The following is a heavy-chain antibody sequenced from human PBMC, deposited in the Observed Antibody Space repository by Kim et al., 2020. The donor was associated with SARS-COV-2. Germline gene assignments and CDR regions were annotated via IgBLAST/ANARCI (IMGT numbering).Heavy chain of an antibody. V-gene: IGHV3-66*01. D-gene: IGHD4-4*01. Sequence: GGSLRLSCAASGFTVSSNYMSWVRQAPGKGLEWVSVIYSGGSTYYADSVKGRFTISRDNSKNTLYLQMNSLRAEDTAVYYCARESPPYSNHNEGYYYYGMDVWGQGTTVTVSS. CDR1: GFTVSSNY. J-gene: IGHJ6*02. CDR2: IYSGGST. CDR3: ARESPPYSNHNEGYYYYGMDV.